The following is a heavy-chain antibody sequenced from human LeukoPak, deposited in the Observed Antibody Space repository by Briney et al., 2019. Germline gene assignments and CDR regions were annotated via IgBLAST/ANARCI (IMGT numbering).Heavy chain of an antibody. J-gene: IGHJ5*02. V-gene: IGHV3-21*01. CDR2: MSSSSSYI. CDR3: ASHCSSTSCYAANWFDP. CDR1: GFTFSSYS. Sequence: GGSLRLSCAASGFTFSSYSMNWVRQAPGKGLEWVSSMSSSSSYIYYADSVKGRFTNSRDNAKNSLYLQMNSLRAEDTAVYYCASHCSSTSCYAANWFDPWGQGTLVTVSS. D-gene: IGHD2-2*01.